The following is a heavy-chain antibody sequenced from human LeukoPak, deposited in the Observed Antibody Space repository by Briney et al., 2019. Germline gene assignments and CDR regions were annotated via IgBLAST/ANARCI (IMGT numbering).Heavy chain of an antibody. CDR1: GFTFSSYA. Sequence: GGSLRLSCAASGFTFSSYAMRWVRQAPGKGLEWVSAISGSGGSTYYADSVKGRFSISRDNTKNTLYLQMNSLRAEDTAVYYCAKVKRGATLFDYWGQGTLVTVSS. J-gene: IGHJ4*02. V-gene: IGHV3-23*01. CDR3: AKVKRGATLFDY. CDR2: ISGSGGST. D-gene: IGHD1-26*01.